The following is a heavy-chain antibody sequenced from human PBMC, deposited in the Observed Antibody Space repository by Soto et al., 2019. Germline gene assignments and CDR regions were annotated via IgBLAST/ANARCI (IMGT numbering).Heavy chain of an antibody. V-gene: IGHV1-18*04. CDR1: GYTFTKYD. CDR2: ISPNSGRP. Sequence: GASVKVSCKTSGYTFTKYDISWVRQAPGQGLEWLGLISPNSGRPSYAQKFEGRVTMTTDTSTTTAYLELRSLRSDDTAVYYCVRQYYDFWTDYPDFDYWGQGPLGAVCS. D-gene: IGHD3-3*01. J-gene: IGHJ4*02. CDR3: VRQYYDFWTDYPDFDY.